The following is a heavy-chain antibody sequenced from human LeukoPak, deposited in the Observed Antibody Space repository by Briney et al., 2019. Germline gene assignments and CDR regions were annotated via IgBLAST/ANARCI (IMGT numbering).Heavy chain of an antibody. CDR2: IHYSGRT. CDR3: ARNSGNYLGWFDP. D-gene: IGHD1-26*01. J-gene: IGHJ5*02. CDR1: GGSISTSSYY. V-gene: IGHV4-39*01. Sequence: SETLSLTCTVSGGSISTSSYYWGWIRQPPAKGLEWIGTIHYSGRTYYNPSLKSRDTISVDTSKNQFSLKMSSVTAADTAMYYCARNSGNYLGWFDPWGQGTLVTVSS.